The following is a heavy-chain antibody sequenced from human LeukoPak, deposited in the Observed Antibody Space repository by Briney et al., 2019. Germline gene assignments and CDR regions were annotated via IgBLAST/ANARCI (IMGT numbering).Heavy chain of an antibody. V-gene: IGHV3-20*04. CDR1: GFIFNEYG. Sequence: GGSLRLSCVASGFIFNEYGMTWVRQIPGKGLEWVCGINGNGGRTGYADSVKGRFTISRDNAKNSLYLEMDSLRAEDTALYFCARLFNAGLGAPLDYGGQGTLVSVSS. J-gene: IGHJ4*02. CDR3: ARLFNAGLGAPLDY. CDR2: INGNGGRT. D-gene: IGHD1-26*01.